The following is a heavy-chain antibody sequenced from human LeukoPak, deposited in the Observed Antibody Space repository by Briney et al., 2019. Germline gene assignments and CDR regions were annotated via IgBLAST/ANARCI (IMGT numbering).Heavy chain of an antibody. J-gene: IGHJ4*02. D-gene: IGHD3-16*01. Sequence: SETLSLTCAVYGGSFSGYYWSWIRQPPGKGLEWIGEINHSGSTNYNPSLKSRVTISVDTSKNQFSLKLSSVTAADTAVYYCARMRGLRLGKVDYWGQGTLVTVSS. CDR3: ARMRGLRLGKVDY. V-gene: IGHV4-34*01. CDR2: INHSGST. CDR1: GGSFSGYY.